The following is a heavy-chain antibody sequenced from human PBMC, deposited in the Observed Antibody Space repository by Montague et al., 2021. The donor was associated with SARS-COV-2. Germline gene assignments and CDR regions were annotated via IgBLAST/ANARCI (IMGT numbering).Heavy chain of an antibody. CDR1: GGSISSSSYH. CDR3: ASPTYYYDSSGSDAFDI. V-gene: IGHV4-39*01. Sequence: SETLSLTCTVSGGSISSSSYHWGWIRQPPGKGLEWIGGIYYSGSTYYNPSLKSRVTISVDTSKNQFSLKLSSVTAADTAVYYCASPTYYYDSSGSDAFDIWGQGTMVTVSS. CDR2: IYYSGST. D-gene: IGHD3-22*01. J-gene: IGHJ3*02.